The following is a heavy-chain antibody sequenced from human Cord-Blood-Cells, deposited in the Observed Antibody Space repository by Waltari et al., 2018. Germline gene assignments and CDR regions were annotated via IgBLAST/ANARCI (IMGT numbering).Heavy chain of an antibody. CDR2: INHSGST. D-gene: IGHD3-10*01. CDR1: GGSFRGYY. V-gene: IGHV4-34*01. CDR3: ARRQGYGSGSYIWFDP. J-gene: IGHJ5*02. Sequence: QVQLQQWGAGLLKPSETLSLTCAVYGGSFRGYYWSWVRKPPGKGLEWIGEINHSGSTNYNPSLKSRVTISVDTSKNQFSLKLSSVTAADTAVYYCARRQGYGSGSYIWFDPWGQGTLVTVSS.